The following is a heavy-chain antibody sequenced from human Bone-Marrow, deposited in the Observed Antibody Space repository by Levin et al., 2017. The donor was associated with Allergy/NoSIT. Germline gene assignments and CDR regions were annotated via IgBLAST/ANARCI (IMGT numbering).Heavy chain of an antibody. CDR3: ARDPGFNGHDWYFDL. Sequence: LSLTCAASGFTFGSYRMHWVRQGPGEGLVWVSRILSDGGETTYADSVEGRFTISRDNARHTLYLQMNSLRVEDTAVYYCARDPGFNGHDWYFDLWGRGTLVTVSS. D-gene: IGHD2-8*01. V-gene: IGHV3-74*01. CDR1: GFTFGSYR. J-gene: IGHJ2*01. CDR2: ILSDGGET.